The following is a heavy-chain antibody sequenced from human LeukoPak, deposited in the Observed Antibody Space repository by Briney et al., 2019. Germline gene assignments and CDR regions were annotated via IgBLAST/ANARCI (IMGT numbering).Heavy chain of an antibody. CDR3: ASHRIAAAGTGPFDY. CDR2: MNPNSGNT. J-gene: IGHJ4*02. V-gene: IGHV1-8*01. Sequence: ASVKVSCKASGYTFTSYDINWVRQATGQGLEWMGWMNPNSGNTGYAQKFQGRVTITRNTSISTAYMELSSLRSEDTAVYYCASHRIAAAGTGPFDYWGQGTLVTVSS. D-gene: IGHD6-13*01. CDR1: GYTFTSYD.